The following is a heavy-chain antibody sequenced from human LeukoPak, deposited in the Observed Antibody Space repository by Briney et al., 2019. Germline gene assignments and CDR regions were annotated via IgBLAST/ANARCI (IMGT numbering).Heavy chain of an antibody. CDR3: AKDLRYGAFDI. V-gene: IGHV3-30*04. CDR1: GFTFSNYA. Sequence: GRSLRLSCAASGFTFSNYALHWVRQAPGKGLEWVAVISYDGSNKFYADSVRGRFTISRDNSKNTLYLQMNSLRAEDTAVYYCAKDLRYGAFDIWGQGTMVTVSS. CDR2: ISYDGSNK. J-gene: IGHJ3*02. D-gene: IGHD1-14*01.